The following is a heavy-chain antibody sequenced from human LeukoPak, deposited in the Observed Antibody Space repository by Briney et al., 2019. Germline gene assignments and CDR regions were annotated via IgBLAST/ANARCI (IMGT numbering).Heavy chain of an antibody. J-gene: IGHJ5*02. CDR3: ARDYGSWFDP. D-gene: IGHD4-17*01. V-gene: IGHV3-48*04. CDR2: ISSSSSTI. CDR1: GFTFSSYS. Sequence: PGGSLRLSCAASGFTFSSYSMNWVRQAPGKGLEWVSYISSSSSTIYYADSVKGRFTISRDNAKNSLYLQMNSLRAEDTAVYYCARDYGSWFDPWGQGTLVTVSS.